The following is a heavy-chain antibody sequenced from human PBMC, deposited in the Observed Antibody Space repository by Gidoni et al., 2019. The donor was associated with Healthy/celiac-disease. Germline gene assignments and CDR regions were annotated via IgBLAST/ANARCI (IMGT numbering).Heavy chain of an antibody. V-gene: IGHV3-33*01. CDR1: GFTFSSYG. CDR3: ARDYGGFGELTNTGFDY. J-gene: IGHJ4*02. D-gene: IGHD3-10*01. Sequence: QVQLVESGGGVVQPGRSLRLSCAASGFTFSSYGMHWVRQAPGKGLEWVAVIWYDGSNKYYADSVKGRFTISRDNSKNTLYLQMNSLRAEDTAVYYCARDYGGFGELTNTGFDYWGQGTLVTVSS. CDR2: IWYDGSNK.